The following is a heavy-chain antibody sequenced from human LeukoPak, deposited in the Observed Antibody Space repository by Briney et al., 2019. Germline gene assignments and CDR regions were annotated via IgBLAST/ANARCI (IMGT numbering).Heavy chain of an antibody. V-gene: IGHV3-30-3*01. CDR3: ARDKLQGAPDYLDH. CDR1: GFTFSSYA. Sequence: PGGSLRLSCAASGFTFSSYAMHWVRQAPGKELDWVAVISYGGGTTYYADSVKGRFTISRDSSKNTVSLQMNSLRPEDTAVYYCARDKLQGAPDYLDHWGQGTLVTVSS. CDR2: ISYGGGTT. D-gene: IGHD1-7*01. J-gene: IGHJ4*02.